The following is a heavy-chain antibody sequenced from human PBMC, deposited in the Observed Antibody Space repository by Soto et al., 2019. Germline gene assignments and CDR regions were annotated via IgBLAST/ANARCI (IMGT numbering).Heavy chain of an antibody. CDR2: ISAYIGNT. CDR1: GYTFTSYG. V-gene: IGHV1-18*01. CDR3: SLTTDQLLPIDY. Sequence: QVQLVQSGAEVKKPGASVKVSCKASGYTFTSYGISWVRQAPGQGLEWMGWISAYIGNTIYAQKLQGRVTMTTATSTSTAYMELRSLRSDDTAVYYCSLTTDQLLPIDYWGQGTLVPVSS. D-gene: IGHD2-2*01. J-gene: IGHJ4*02.